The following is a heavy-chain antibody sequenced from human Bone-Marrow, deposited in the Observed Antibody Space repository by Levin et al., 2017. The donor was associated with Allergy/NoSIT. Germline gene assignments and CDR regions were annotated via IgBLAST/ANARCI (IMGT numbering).Heavy chain of an antibody. D-gene: IGHD7-27*01. Sequence: QTLSLTCTFSGFSLNASPMCVSWIRQPPGKALEWLARIDWDDVKYYNTALTARLTISKDTSENQVVLRMTNMDPVDTGTYYCARLQWGNWYFDLWGRGTPVTVSS. CDR1: GFSLNASPMC. CDR3: ARLQWGNWYFDL. J-gene: IGHJ2*01. V-gene: IGHV2-70*11. CDR2: IDWDDVK.